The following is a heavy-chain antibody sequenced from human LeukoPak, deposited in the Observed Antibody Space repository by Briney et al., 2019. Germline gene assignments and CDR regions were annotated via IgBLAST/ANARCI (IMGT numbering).Heavy chain of an antibody. CDR1: GGSISSGGYY. V-gene: IGHV4-31*11. CDR3: ARLKRLGMATIREYAFDI. J-gene: IGHJ3*02. D-gene: IGHD5-24*01. CDR2: IYYSGST. Sequence: PSETLSLTCAVSGGSISSGGYYWSWIRQPPGKGLEWIGYIYYSGSTYYNPSLKSRVAISVDTSKNQFSLKLSSVTAADTAVYYCARLKRLGMATIREYAFDIWGQGTMVTVSS.